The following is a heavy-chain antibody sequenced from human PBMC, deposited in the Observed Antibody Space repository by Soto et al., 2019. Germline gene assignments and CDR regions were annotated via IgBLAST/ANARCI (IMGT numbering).Heavy chain of an antibody. D-gene: IGHD3-16*01. CDR2: ISYSGST. Sequence: QVQLEESGPGLVKPSQTLSLTCNVSGDSIGGSNYYWGWVRQPPGKGLEWIGYISYSGSTYYSPSLRSRLTISVDTSKDRFSLKLTSGTAAYTAVYFCARAQPRVMAPNTFFDNWGRGTLVTVSS. CDR1: GDSIGGSNYY. J-gene: IGHJ4*02. V-gene: IGHV4-30-4*01. CDR3: ARAQPRVMAPNTFFDN.